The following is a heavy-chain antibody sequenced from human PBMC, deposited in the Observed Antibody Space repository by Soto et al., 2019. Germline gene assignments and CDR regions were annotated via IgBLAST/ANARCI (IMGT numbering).Heavy chain of an antibody. D-gene: IGHD3-22*01. J-gene: IGHJ4*02. CDR3: AKQNTPMYYYDSSAFDY. Sequence: GSLRLSCAASGFTFDDYTMHWVRQAPGKGLEWVSLISWDGGSTYYADSVKGRFTISRDNSKNSLYLQMNSLRTEDTALYYCAKQNTPMYYYDSSAFDYWGQGTLVTVSS. V-gene: IGHV3-43*01. CDR1: GFTFDDYT. CDR2: ISWDGGST.